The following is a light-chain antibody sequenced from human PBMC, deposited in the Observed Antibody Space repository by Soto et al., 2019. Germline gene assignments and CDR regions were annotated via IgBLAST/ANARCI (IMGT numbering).Light chain of an antibody. J-gene: IGLJ2*01. CDR2: LDD. V-gene: IGLV1-36*01. CDR3: AAWDDSLNAVL. CDR1: SSNIGNDA. Sequence: QSVLTQPPSVSEAPGQRVTISCSGSSSNIGNDAVNWYQQLPGKAPRLVIFLDDLLRSGVSDGFSAGTSCASSALAISGRQSEDDAADYCAAWDDSLNAVLFGGGTKLTVL.